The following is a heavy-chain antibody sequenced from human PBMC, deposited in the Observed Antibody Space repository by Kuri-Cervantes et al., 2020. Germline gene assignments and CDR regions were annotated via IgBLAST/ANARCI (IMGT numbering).Heavy chain of an antibody. J-gene: IGHJ4*02. V-gene: IGHV1-18*01. CDR1: GYTFKNFG. CDR2: ISAYNGGT. D-gene: IGHD6-13*01. CDR3: ARISIAAAGTGLDY. Sequence: ASVKVSCKAYGYTFKNFGISWVRQAPGQGLEWMGWISAYNGGTNYAQKFQGRVTMTRDTSISTAYMELSRLRSDDTAVYYCARISIAAAGTGLDYWGQGTLVTVSS.